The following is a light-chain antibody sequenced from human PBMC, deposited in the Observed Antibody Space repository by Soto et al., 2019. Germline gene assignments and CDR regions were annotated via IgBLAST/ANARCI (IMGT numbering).Light chain of an antibody. Sequence: EIELAQSPGTLSSSPGERVTLSCRASQSISVYLAWYQQQPGQAPRLLIYDASNRATGIPARFSGSGSGTDFTLTISSLEPEDFAVYYCQQRSNWPITFGQGTRLEIK. J-gene: IGKJ5*01. CDR2: DAS. CDR3: QQRSNWPIT. CDR1: QSISVY. V-gene: IGKV3-11*01.